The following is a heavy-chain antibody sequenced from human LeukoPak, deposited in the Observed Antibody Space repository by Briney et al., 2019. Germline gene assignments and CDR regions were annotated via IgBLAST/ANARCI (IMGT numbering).Heavy chain of an antibody. J-gene: IGHJ6*03. V-gene: IGHV1-69*13. CDR1: GGTFSSYA. CDR2: IIPIFGTA. D-gene: IGHD1-14*01. Sequence: SVKVSCKASGGTFSSYAISWVRQAPGLGLEWMGGIIPIFGTANYAQKFQGRVTITADESTSTAYMELSSLRSEDTALYYCARGKVRAAHTGGYYYYYMDVWGKGTTVTVSS. CDR3: ARGKVRAAHTGGYYYYYMDV.